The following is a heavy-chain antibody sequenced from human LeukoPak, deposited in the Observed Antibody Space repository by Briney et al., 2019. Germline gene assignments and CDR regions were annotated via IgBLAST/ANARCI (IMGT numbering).Heavy chain of an antibody. CDR3: ARSSWYDIIDY. Sequence: SETLSLTCTVSGGSISSGSYYWSWIRQPAGKGLEWIGRIYTSGSTSYNPSLKSRVTILVDTSKNQFSLKLSSVTAADTAVHYCARSSWYDIIDYWGQGTLVTVSS. D-gene: IGHD6-13*01. V-gene: IGHV4-61*02. CDR1: GGSISSGSYY. CDR2: IYTSGST. J-gene: IGHJ4*02.